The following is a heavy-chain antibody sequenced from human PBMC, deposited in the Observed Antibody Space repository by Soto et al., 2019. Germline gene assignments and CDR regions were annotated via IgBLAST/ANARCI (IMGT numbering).Heavy chain of an antibody. J-gene: IGHJ4*02. CDR3: ARDLGSEQWFFDN. D-gene: IGHD6-19*01. V-gene: IGHV4-31*03. CDR2: IHNSGST. Sequence: QVQLQESGPGLVKPSQTLSLTCLVSGASVSGDGSYCSWIRQHPGKGLEFIGYIHNSGSTYSNPSLENRVAMSIDTSKNQFSLRLSSVTAADSDVYFCARDLGSEQWFFDNWGQGILVTVSS. CDR1: GASVSGDGSY.